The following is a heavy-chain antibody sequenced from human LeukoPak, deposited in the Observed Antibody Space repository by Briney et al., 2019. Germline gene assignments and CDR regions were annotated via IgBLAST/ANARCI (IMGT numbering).Heavy chain of an antibody. V-gene: IGHV4-39*02. D-gene: IGHD5-24*01. CDR3: AMHGEEVAPGNPYNRFDP. Sequence: SETLSLTCTVSGDSINTSSYYWGWIRQPPGKGLEWIATFYYNGGIYYNPSLASRVTTSVDASKNHFTLKLTSVTAADTAVYFCAMHGEEVAPGNPYNRFDPWGQGTLVTVSS. CDR1: GDSINTSSYY. J-gene: IGHJ5*02. CDR2: FYYNGGI.